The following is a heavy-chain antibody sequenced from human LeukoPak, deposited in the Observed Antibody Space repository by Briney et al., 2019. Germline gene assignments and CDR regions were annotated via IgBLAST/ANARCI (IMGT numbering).Heavy chain of an antibody. V-gene: IGHV3-7*01. CDR3: ARGGYGSGSFHLYYYYGMDV. D-gene: IGHD3-10*01. CDR2: IKQDDSEK. CDR1: GFSFSDYW. J-gene: IGHJ6*02. Sequence: GGSLRLSCAASGFSFSDYWMNWVRQAPGKGLEWVANIKQDDSEKYFVVSVKGRFTISRDNAKNSLYLQMNSLRAEDTAVYYCARGGYGSGSFHLYYYYGMDVWGQGTTVTVSS.